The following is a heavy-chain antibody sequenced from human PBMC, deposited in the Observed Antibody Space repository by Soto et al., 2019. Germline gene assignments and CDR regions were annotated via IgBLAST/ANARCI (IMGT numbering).Heavy chain of an antibody. D-gene: IGHD6-13*01. V-gene: IGHV1-58*01. CDR2: IVVGSGNT. J-gene: IGHJ4*02. Sequence: ASVQVSCKASGFTFTSSAVQWVRQARGQRLEWIGWIVVGSGNTNYAQKFQERVTITRDMSTSTAYMELSSLRSDDTAVYYCAADGIAAAGDFDYWGQGTLVTVSS. CDR3: AADGIAAAGDFDY. CDR1: GFTFTSSA.